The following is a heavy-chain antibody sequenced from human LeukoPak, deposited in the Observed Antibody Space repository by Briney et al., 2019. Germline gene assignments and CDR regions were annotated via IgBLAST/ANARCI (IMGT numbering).Heavy chain of an antibody. Sequence: ASVKVSCKASGYTFTGYHMHWVRQAPGQGLEWMGRINPNSGDTNYAQKFQGRVTMTRGTSTSTAYMELSRLRSDDTAVYYCARDYCSSTSCLFDYWGQGTLVTVSS. V-gene: IGHV1-2*06. CDR1: GYTFTGYH. D-gene: IGHD2-2*01. CDR2: INPNSGDT. J-gene: IGHJ4*02. CDR3: ARDYCSSTSCLFDY.